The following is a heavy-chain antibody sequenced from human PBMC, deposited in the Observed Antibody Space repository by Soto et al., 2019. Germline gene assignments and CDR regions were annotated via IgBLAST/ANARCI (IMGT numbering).Heavy chain of an antibody. CDR2: LSGSGGTT. D-gene: IGHD3-10*01. Sequence: EVQLLASGGGLVHPGGSLRLSCAASGLTFTSYAMSWVRQAPGKGLEWVSGLSGSGGTTYYADSVKGRFTISRDNSKNTLYLQMDSRRAEDTAGYYGAKDLRISMIRGDYFEYWGQGTRVTVSS. J-gene: IGHJ4*02. CDR3: AKDLRISMIRGDYFEY. CDR1: GLTFTSYA. V-gene: IGHV3-23*01.